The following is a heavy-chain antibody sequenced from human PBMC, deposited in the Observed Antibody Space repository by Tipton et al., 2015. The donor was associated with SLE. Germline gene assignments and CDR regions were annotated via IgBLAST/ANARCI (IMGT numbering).Heavy chain of an antibody. CDR2: IYYSGST. CDR1: GISISTHY. CDR3: ARGSSGWRLYFDY. J-gene: IGHJ4*02. V-gene: IGHV4-59*11. D-gene: IGHD6-19*01. Sequence: TLSLTCKVSGISISTHYWSWIRQPPGKGLEWIGYIYYSGSTNYNPSLKSRVTISVDTSKNQFSLKLSSVTAADTAVYYCARGSSGWRLYFDYWGQGTLVTVSS.